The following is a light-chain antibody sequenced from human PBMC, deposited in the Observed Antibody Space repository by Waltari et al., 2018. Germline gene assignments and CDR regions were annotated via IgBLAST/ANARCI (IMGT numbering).Light chain of an antibody. CDR1: NSDVGNYNL. J-gene: IGLJ1*01. CDR2: EVI. V-gene: IGLV2-23*02. Sequence: QSTLTQPASVSGTPGQSLTISCTGTNSDVGNYNLVSWYQHHPGEAPKLMICEVIKRPSGVSNRCSGSKSGNTASLTISGLQAEDEADYYCCSYAGSGTYVFGTGTKVTVL. CDR3: CSYAGSGTYV.